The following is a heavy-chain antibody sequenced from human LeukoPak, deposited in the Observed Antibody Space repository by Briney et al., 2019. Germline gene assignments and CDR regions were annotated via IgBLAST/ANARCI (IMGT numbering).Heavy chain of an antibody. CDR2: ISGSGGST. Sequence: GGSLRLSCAASGFTFSSYEMNWVRQAPGKGLEWVSAISGSGGSTYYADSVKGRFTISRDNSKNTLYLQMNSLRAEDTAVYYCAKASRDYGNYYYYGMDVWGQGTTVTVSS. V-gene: IGHV3-23*01. CDR3: AKASRDYGNYYYYGMDV. D-gene: IGHD4-17*01. CDR1: GFTFSSYE. J-gene: IGHJ6*02.